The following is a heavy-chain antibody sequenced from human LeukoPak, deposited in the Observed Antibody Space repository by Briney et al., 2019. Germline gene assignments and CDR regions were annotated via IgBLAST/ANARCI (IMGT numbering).Heavy chain of an antibody. V-gene: IGHV5-10-1*01. D-gene: IGHD6-13*01. CDR1: GYSFTSYW. J-gene: IGHJ3*01. CDR3: VSEYSSTSDAFDF. Sequence: GESLKIPCKGSGYSFTSYWISWVRQMPGKGLEWMGRIDPSDSHTNYSPSFQGHVTISADKSISTAYLQWSSLKASDTAMYYCVSEYSSTSDAFDFWGQGTMVTLS. CDR2: IDPSDSHT.